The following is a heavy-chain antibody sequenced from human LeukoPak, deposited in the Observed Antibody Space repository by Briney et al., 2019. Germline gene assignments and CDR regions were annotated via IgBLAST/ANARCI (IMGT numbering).Heavy chain of an antibody. D-gene: IGHD4-17*01. V-gene: IGHV4-30-2*01. Sequence: SETLSLTCTVSGGSISSGGYYWSWIRQPPGKGLEWIGYIYHSGSTYYNPSLKSRVTISVDRSKNQFSLKLSSVTAADTAVYYCARAPRSAYGDYDYWGQGTLVTVSS. CDR3: ARAPRSAYGDYDY. CDR2: IYHSGST. CDR1: GGSISSGGYY. J-gene: IGHJ4*02.